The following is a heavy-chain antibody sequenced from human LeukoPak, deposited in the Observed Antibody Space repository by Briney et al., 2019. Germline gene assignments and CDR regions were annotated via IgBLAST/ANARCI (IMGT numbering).Heavy chain of an antibody. J-gene: IGHJ3*02. D-gene: IGHD1-26*01. CDR1: GYTFTDYY. CDR3: ATDPPHSGSYYAFDI. V-gene: IGHV1-69-2*01. Sequence: ASVKISCKVSGYTFTDYYMHWVQQAPGKGLEWMGLVDPEDGETIHAEKFQGRVTITADTSTDTAYMELSSLRSEDTAVYYCATDPPHSGSYYAFDIWGQGTMVTVSS. CDR2: VDPEDGET.